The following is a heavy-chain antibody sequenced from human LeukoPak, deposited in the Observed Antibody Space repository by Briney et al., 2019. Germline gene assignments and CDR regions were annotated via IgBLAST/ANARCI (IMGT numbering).Heavy chain of an antibody. CDR1: GVSISSYY. CDR3: ARTPEDFWSGLRAFDI. Sequence: SETLSLTCTVSGVSISSYYWSWIRQPAGKGLEWIGRIYTSGSTNYNPSLKSRVTMSVDTSKNQFSLKLSSVTAADTAVYYCARTPEDFWSGLRAFDIWGQGTMVTVSS. V-gene: IGHV4-4*07. CDR2: IYTSGST. D-gene: IGHD3-3*01. J-gene: IGHJ3*02.